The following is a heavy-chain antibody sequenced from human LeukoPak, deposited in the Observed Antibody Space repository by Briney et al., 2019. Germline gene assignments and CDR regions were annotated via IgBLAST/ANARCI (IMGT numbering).Heavy chain of an antibody. Sequence: GGSLRLSCAASGFTFSNYRMSWVRQGPGKGLEWVAYIKEDTSQKYYVGSVEGRFTISRDNARNSLYLQMNSLRGEDTAVYFCARQVSREGHFDYWGQGALVTVSS. D-gene: IGHD1-26*01. CDR1: GFTFSNYR. J-gene: IGHJ4*02. CDR3: ARQVSREGHFDY. CDR2: IKEDTSQK. V-gene: IGHV3-7*01.